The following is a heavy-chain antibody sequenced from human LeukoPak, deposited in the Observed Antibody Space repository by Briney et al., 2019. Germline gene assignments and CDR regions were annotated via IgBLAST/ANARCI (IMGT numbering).Heavy chain of an antibody. J-gene: IGHJ4*02. CDR3: AGRKEAFDY. V-gene: IGHV3-30*02. CDR1: GFSSSRYG. CDR2: IRYDGGDK. Sequence: PGGSLRLSCVASGFSSSRYGMHWVRQAPGKGLEWVAFIRYDGGDKYYADSVKGRFTISRDNSKNTLYLQMNSLRAEDTAVYYCAGRKEAFDYWGQGTLVTVSS.